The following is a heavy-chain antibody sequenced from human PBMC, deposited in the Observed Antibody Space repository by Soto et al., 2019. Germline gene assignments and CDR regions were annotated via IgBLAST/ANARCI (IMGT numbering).Heavy chain of an antibody. D-gene: IGHD3-22*01. J-gene: IGHJ4*02. Sequence: GGSLRLSCAASGFTFSSYAMSWVRQAPGKGLEWVSVISGSGGSTYYADSVKGRFTISRDNSKNTLYLQMNSLRAEDTAVYYCAKSRPIGSLDSPYYFDYWGQGTLVTVSS. CDR3: AKSRPIGSLDSPYYFDY. V-gene: IGHV3-23*01. CDR2: ISGSGGST. CDR1: GFTFSSYA.